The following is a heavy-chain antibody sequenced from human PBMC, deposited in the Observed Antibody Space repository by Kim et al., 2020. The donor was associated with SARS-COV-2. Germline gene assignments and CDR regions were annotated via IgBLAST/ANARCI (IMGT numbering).Heavy chain of an antibody. V-gene: IGHV1-8*01. J-gene: IGHJ5*02. CDR2: NT. CDR3: ARLGRGWFDP. Sequence: NTGYAQKFQGRVTMTRNTSISTAYMELSSLRSEDTAVYYCARLGRGWFDPWGQGTLVTVSS.